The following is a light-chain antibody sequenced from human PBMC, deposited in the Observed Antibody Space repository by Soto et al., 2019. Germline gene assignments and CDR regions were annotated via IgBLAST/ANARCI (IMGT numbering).Light chain of an antibody. Sequence: QSVLTQPASVSGSPGQSITISCTGTSSDVGGYNYVSWYQHHPGKAPKLMIFDVSNRPSGVSNRFSGSKSGNTASLTISGLQPEDEADYYCSSYTTSNTRQIVFGTGTKVTLL. V-gene: IGLV2-14*03. CDR1: SSDVGGYNY. CDR3: SSYTTSNTRQIV. CDR2: DVS. J-gene: IGLJ1*01.